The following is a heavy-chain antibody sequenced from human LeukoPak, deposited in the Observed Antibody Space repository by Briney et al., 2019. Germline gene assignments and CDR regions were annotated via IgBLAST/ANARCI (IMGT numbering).Heavy chain of an antibody. V-gene: IGHV4-34*01. J-gene: IGHJ4*02. D-gene: IGHD4-17*01. CDR3: ARHADYGDYRDYFDY. CDR2: INHSGST. CDR1: GGSFSGDY. Sequence: SETLSLTCAVYGGSFSGDYWSWIRQPPGKGLEWIGEINHSGSTNYNPSLKSRVTISVDTSKNQFSLKLSSVTAADAAVYYCARHADYGDYRDYFDYWGQGTLVAVSS.